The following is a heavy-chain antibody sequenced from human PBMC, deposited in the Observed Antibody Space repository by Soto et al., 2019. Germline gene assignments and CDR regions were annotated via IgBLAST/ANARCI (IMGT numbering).Heavy chain of an antibody. D-gene: IGHD4-17*01. CDR3: AGDNGALQLGGNYYYILDV. Sequence: QVQLVQSGAEMKEPGSSVKVSCKTSGGTFSSSAISWLRQAPGQGLEWMGGIIPLFRTPDYAQKFQGRVTIAADESTSTAYMELSSLRSEDTAVYYSAGDNGALQLGGNYYYILDVWGQGTTITVSS. V-gene: IGHV1-69*12. CDR2: IIPLFRTP. CDR1: GGTFSSSA. J-gene: IGHJ6*02.